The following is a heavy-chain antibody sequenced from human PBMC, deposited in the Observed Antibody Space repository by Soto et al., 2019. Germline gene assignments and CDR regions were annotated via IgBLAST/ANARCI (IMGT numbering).Heavy chain of an antibody. CDR1: GYTFSDCY. CDR3: ARDQSGSHSH. CDR2: INPNSGAT. D-gene: IGHD2-15*01. J-gene: IGHJ4*02. V-gene: IGHV1-2*02. Sequence: ASVKVSCKASGYTFSDCYMYWVRQAPGQGLEWMGWINPNSGATRDAQKFQGRVTMTRDTSITTAYMELSGLRSDDTAMYYCARDQSGSHSHWGQGTLVTVSS.